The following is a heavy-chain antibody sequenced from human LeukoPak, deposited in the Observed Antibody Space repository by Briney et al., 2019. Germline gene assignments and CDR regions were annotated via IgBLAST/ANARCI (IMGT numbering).Heavy chain of an antibody. J-gene: IGHJ6*02. CDR2: INHSGST. Sequence: SETLSLTCTVSGGSVSSGSYYWSWIRQPPGKGLEWIGEINHSGSTNYNPSLKSRVTISVDTPKNQFSLKLSSVTAADTAVYYCARGRLKGLDVWGQGTTVTVSS. CDR3: ARGRLKGLDV. D-gene: IGHD2-21*01. CDR1: GGSVSSGSYY. V-gene: IGHV4-61*01.